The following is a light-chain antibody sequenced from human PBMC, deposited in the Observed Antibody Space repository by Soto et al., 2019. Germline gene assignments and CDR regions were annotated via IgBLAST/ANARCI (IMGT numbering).Light chain of an antibody. CDR3: QQSYSSPPT. CDR1: QSISNH. Sequence: DIQMTQSTSPLSASVEDRVVITCRASQSISNHLNWYQQKPGKAPKLLIFAASSLQSGVPSRFSGSRSGPDFTLTISSLQPEDFATYYCQQSYSSPPTFGQGTKVDI. J-gene: IGKJ1*01. CDR2: AAS. V-gene: IGKV1-39*01.